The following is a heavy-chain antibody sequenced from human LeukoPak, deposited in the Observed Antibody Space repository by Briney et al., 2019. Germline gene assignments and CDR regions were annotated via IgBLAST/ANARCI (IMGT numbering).Heavy chain of an antibody. V-gene: IGHV3-23*01. CDR2: ISSSGGTT. J-gene: IGHJ4*02. Sequence: PGGSLRLSCAASGFTFSNYAMSWVRQAPGKGLKWVSFISSSGGTTYYADSVKGRFTISRDNSKNTLYLQMNSLKVEDTAIYYCAKSGAYVIDYWGQGTLVTVSS. D-gene: IGHD3-10*02. CDR1: GFTFSNYA. CDR3: AKSGAYVIDY.